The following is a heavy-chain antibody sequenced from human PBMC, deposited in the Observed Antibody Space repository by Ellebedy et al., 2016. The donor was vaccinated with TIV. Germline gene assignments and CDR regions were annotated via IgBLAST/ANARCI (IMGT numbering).Heavy chain of an antibody. CDR2: MNPNSGNT. Sequence: AASVKVSCKASGYTFTSYDINWVRQATGQGLEWMGWMNPNSGNTGYAQKFQGRVTITRNTSISTAYMELSSLRSEDTAVYYCARVPDEEDLFDYWGQGTLVTVSS. CDR1: GYTFTSYD. V-gene: IGHV1-8*03. CDR3: ARVPDEEDLFDY. J-gene: IGHJ4*02.